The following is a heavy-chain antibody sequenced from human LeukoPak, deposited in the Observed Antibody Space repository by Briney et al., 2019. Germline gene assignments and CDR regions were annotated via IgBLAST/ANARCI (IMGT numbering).Heavy chain of an antibody. CDR2: ISYDGSNK. J-gene: IGHJ4*02. D-gene: IGHD2-15*01. CDR1: GFTFSSYG. V-gene: IGHV3-30*03. CDR3: ARDRDAPAKYYFDY. Sequence: GGSLRLSCAASGFTFSSYGMHWVRQAPGKGLEWVAVISYDGSNKYYAGSVKGRFTFSRDNSKNTVYLQMNSLRAEDTAVYYCARDRDAPAKYYFDYWGQGTLVTASS.